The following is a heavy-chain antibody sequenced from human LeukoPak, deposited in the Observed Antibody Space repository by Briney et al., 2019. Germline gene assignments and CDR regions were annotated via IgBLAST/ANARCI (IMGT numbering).Heavy chain of an antibody. Sequence: GGSLRLSWAASGFTFSTYNMNWVRQAPGKGLEWVSSISTSSYYIYYTDSVKGRFTISRDNAKNSLYLQMNSLRAEDTAVYYCARDSPLVSGPVYYYYYMDVWGKGTTVTVSS. CDR2: ISTSSYYI. CDR1: GFTFSTYN. D-gene: IGHD5/OR15-5a*01. J-gene: IGHJ6*03. CDR3: ARDSPLVSGPVYYYYYMDV. V-gene: IGHV3-21*01.